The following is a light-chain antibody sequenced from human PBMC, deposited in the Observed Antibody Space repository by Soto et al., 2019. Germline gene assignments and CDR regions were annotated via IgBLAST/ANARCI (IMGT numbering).Light chain of an antibody. V-gene: IGKV3-20*01. J-gene: IGKJ1*01. CDR1: QSVSSSS. Sequence: EIVLTQSPGTLSLSPGERATLSCRASQSVSSSSLAWYQQRPGQAPRLLIYGASSRATGIADRFSGSGSGTDFTLTISRLDPEDFAVYFCQQYNNWPRWTFGQGTKVDIK. CDR2: GAS. CDR3: QQYNNWPRWT.